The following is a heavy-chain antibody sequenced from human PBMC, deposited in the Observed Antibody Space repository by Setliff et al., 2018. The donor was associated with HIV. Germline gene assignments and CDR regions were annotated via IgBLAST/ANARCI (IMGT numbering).Heavy chain of an antibody. V-gene: IGHV3-33*01. D-gene: IGHD2-2*01. Sequence: GESLKISCAASGFTFGTYAMHWVRQSPGKGLEWVAVIGNDGGNKQYADSVKGRFTISRDNGKNSLYLQMNSLRAEDSAVYYCARRGFVAEPAANPPDAFDIWGQGTKVTVSS. CDR3: ARRGFVAEPAANPPDAFDI. CDR2: IGNDGGNK. CDR1: GFTFGTYA. J-gene: IGHJ3*02.